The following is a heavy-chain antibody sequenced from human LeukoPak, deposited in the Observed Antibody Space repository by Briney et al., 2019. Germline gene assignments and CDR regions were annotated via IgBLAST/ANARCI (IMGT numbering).Heavy chain of an antibody. Sequence: ASVKVSCKASGYTFISYGVSWVRQAPGQGLEWMGWISAYNGNTNYAQKVQGRVTMTTDASTSTAYMELRSLRSDDTAVYYCARDSCTCTSCSFDYWGQGTLVTVSS. CDR2: ISAYNGNT. CDR3: ARDSCTCTSCSFDY. CDR1: GYTFISYG. J-gene: IGHJ4*02. D-gene: IGHD2-2*01. V-gene: IGHV1-18*01.